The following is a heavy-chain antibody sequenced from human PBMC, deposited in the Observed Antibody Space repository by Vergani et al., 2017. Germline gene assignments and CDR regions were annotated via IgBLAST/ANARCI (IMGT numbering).Heavy chain of an antibody. J-gene: IGHJ2*01. V-gene: IGHV3-48*04. CDR1: GFTFSSYA. D-gene: IGHD3-22*01. CDR3: ARDTYYYDSSGYPLGWYFDL. CDR2: ISSSSSTM. Sequence: VQLVESGGGVVQPGRSLRLSCAASGFTFSSYAMHWVRQAPGKGLEWVSYISSSSSTMYYADSVKGRFTISRDNAKNSLYLQMNSLRAEDTAVYYCARDTYYYDSSGYPLGWYFDLWGRGTLVTVSS.